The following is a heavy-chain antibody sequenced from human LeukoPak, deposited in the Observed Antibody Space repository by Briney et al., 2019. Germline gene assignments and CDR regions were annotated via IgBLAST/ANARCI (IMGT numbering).Heavy chain of an antibody. CDR1: GFTFSGFA. D-gene: IGHD3-10*01. Sequence: PGGSLRLSCAASGFTFSGFAMSWVRQAPGKGLEWVSVVSGSGGSTYYADSVKGRFTVSRDNSKNTLYLQMNSLRAEDTAVYYCARPITMVRGVIGLYNYWGQGTLVTVSS. J-gene: IGHJ4*02. CDR2: VSGSGGST. V-gene: IGHV3-23*01. CDR3: ARPITMVRGVIGLYNY.